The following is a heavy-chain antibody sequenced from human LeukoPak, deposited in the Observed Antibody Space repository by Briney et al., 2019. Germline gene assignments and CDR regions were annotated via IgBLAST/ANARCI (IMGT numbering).Heavy chain of an antibody. D-gene: IGHD5-24*01. J-gene: IGHJ4*02. CDR2: INDDGSLT. V-gene: IGHV3-64D*08. CDR1: GFTFRSHA. Sequence: GGSLRLSCSAAGFTFRSHAMHWVRQAPGKGLEYVSTINDDGSLTYYADSVKGRFTISRDNSKNTVYLQMDNLRPDDSAVYHCLKGGWATIGPPKDWGQGTQVSVSS. CDR3: LKGGWATIGPPKD.